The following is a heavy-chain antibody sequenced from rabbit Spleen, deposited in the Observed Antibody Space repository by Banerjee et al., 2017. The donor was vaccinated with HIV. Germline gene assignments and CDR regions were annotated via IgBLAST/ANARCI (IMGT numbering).Heavy chain of an antibody. Sequence: QEQLEESGGDLVKPEGSLTLTCTASGFSFSSVYWICWVRQAPGKGLEWIACIYGGSSGSTYYASWAKGRFTISKTSSTTVTLQVTSLTAADTATYFCARDNSGGDGYVFKLWGPGTLVTVS. D-gene: IGHD6-1*01. J-gene: IGHJ4*01. V-gene: IGHV1S45*01. CDR2: IYGGSSGST. CDR1: GFSFSSVYW. CDR3: ARDNSGGDGYVFKL.